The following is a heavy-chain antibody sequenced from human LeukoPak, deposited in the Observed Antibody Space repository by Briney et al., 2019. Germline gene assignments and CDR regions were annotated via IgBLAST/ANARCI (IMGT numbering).Heavy chain of an antibody. D-gene: IGHD3-10*01. Sequence: PGRSLRLSCAASGFTFDDYAMHWVRQAPGKGLEWVSGISWNSGSIGYAGSVKGRFTISRDNAKNSLYLQMNSLRAEDTALYYCAKTDYYGSGSYQYYFDYWGQGTLVTVSS. CDR1: GFTFDDYA. CDR2: ISWNSGSI. J-gene: IGHJ4*02. V-gene: IGHV3-9*01. CDR3: AKTDYYGSGSYQYYFDY.